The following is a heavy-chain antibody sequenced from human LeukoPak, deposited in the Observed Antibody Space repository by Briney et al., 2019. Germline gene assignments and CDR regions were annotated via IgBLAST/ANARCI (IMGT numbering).Heavy chain of an antibody. Sequence: SETLSLTCTVSGGSISSGDYYWSWIRQPPGKGLEWIGEINHSGSTNYNPSLKSRVTISVDTSKNQFSLKLSSVTAADTAVYYCARGLRIAARPGRPLRELKFDPWGQGTLVTVSS. D-gene: IGHD6-6*01. CDR3: ARGLRIAARPGRPLRELKFDP. CDR1: GGSISSGDYY. CDR2: INHSGST. J-gene: IGHJ5*02. V-gene: IGHV4-39*07.